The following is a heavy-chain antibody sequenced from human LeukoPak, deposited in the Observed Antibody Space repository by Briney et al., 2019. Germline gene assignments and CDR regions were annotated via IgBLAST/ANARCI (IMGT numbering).Heavy chain of an antibody. CDR3: ARSEYNWNDVLGWFDP. D-gene: IGHD1-20*01. J-gene: IGHJ5*02. CDR2: IYYSGST. CDR1: GGSISSYY. V-gene: IGHV4-59*01. Sequence: SETLSLTCTVSGGSISSYYWSWIRQPPGKGLEWVGYIYYSGSTNYNPSLKSRVTIPVDTSKNQFSLKLSSVTAADTAVYYCARSEYNWNDVLGWFDPWGQGTLVTVSS.